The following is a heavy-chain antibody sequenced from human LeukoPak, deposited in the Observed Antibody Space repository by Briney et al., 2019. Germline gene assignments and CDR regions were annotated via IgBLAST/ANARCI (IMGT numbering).Heavy chain of an antibody. CDR2: ISGNSNTI. V-gene: IGHV3-48*03. D-gene: IGHD3-10*01. Sequence: GGSLRLSCTASGFTFRTYEMNWVRQAPGKVLEWIAYISGNSNTIYYADSVRGRFTVSRDNAKNSLYLQMSGLRVEDTALYYCATIYYYGSGDNSWGQGTLVAVSS. CDR1: GFTFRTYE. J-gene: IGHJ4*02. CDR3: ATIYYYGSGDNS.